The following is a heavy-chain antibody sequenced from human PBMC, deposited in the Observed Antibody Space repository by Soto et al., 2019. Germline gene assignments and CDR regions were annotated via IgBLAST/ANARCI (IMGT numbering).Heavy chain of an antibody. J-gene: IGHJ4*02. D-gene: IGHD3-22*01. CDR3: ASQHYYDSRGYYVVY. V-gene: IGHV4-39*01. CDR2: IHYSGRT. CDR1: GGPISRNSYY. Sequence: SETRSLTYSGSGGPISRNSYYWGCIRQPPGKGLEWIGNIHYSGRTYYDSSLQSRVTISIDTSKNQFFLKLRSVPATDTAVYYCASQHYYDSRGYYVVYWGQGTLVTVS.